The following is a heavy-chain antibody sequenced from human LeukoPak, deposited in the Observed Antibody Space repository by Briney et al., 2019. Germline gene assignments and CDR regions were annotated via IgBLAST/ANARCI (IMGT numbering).Heavy chain of an antibody. CDR3: ARLLGYCSGGSCYSFDAFDI. J-gene: IGHJ3*02. V-gene: IGHV3-74*01. D-gene: IGHD2-15*01. Sequence: PGGSLRLSCAASGFTFSSYAMSWVRQAPGKGLEWVSGIDSDGSSTSYADSVKGRFTISRDNAKNSLYLQMNSLRAEDTAVYYCARLLGYCSGGSCYSFDAFDIWGQGTMVTVS. CDR2: IDSDGSST. CDR1: GFTFSSYA.